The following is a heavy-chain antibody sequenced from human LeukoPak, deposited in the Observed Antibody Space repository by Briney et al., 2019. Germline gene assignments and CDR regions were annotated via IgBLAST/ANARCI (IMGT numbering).Heavy chain of an antibody. CDR2: ISGSGGST. Sequence: GGSLRLSCAASGFTVSSNYMSWVRQAPGKGLEWVSAISGSGGSTYYADSVKGRFTISRDNSKNTLYLQMNSLRAEDTAVYYCAKVAVAAYQDYYYYMDVWGKGTTVTVSS. D-gene: IGHD6-19*01. CDR1: GFTVSSNY. CDR3: AKVAVAAYQDYYYYMDV. V-gene: IGHV3-23*01. J-gene: IGHJ6*03.